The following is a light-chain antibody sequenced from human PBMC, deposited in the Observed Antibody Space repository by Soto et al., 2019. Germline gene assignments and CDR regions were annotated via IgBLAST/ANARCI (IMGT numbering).Light chain of an antibody. Sequence: DTVLTQSPGTLSLSPGERATLSCRASQSVNSRYIAWYHEKPGQAPRLLIYEASSRATGIPARFSGGGSGTDFTLSISKVEPEDFAVYYCKQDGRSPRTTFGQGTRLEIK. CDR3: KQDGRSPRTT. V-gene: IGKV3-20*01. CDR1: QSVNSRY. J-gene: IGKJ5*01. CDR2: EAS.